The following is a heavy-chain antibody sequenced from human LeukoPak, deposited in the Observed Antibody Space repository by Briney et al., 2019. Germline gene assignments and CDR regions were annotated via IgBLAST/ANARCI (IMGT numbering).Heavy chain of an antibody. CDR2: IGTAGEI. CDR3: ARDLEVGATGAFDI. D-gene: IGHD1-26*01. CDR1: GFTFSSYD. Sequence: GGSLRLSCAASGFTFSSYDIHWVRQATGKGLEWVSGIGTAGEIYYPGSVKGRFTISRDNAKSSLYLQMNSLRAEDTAVYYCARDLEVGATGAFDIWGQGTMVTVSS. J-gene: IGHJ3*02. V-gene: IGHV3-13*01.